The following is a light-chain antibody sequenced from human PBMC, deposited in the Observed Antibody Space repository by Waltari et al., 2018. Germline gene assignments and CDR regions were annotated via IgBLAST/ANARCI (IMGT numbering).Light chain of an antibody. J-gene: IGKJ2*01. CDR1: QSLVHSNGNTY. CDR2: LVS. Sequence: QSPLSLPVTLGQSASISCRSSQSLVHSNGNTYLNWFHQRPGQSPRRLIYLVSNRDSGVPARFSGSGSDTDFTLKINRVEAEDVGIYYCLQGTHWPPHTF. CDR3: LQGTHWPPHT. V-gene: IGKV2-30*02.